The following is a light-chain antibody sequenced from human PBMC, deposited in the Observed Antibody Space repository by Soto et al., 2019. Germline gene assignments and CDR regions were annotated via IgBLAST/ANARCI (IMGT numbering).Light chain of an antibody. Sequence: DIQMTQSPSTLSASVGDRVTITCRASQSISSWLAWYQQKPGKAPKLLIYKASSVESGVPSRFSGSGSGTEFSLTIISLQPDDFATYYCQQYNSYSPYTFGQGTKLEIK. CDR3: QQYNSYSPYT. J-gene: IGKJ2*01. V-gene: IGKV1-5*03. CDR2: KAS. CDR1: QSISSW.